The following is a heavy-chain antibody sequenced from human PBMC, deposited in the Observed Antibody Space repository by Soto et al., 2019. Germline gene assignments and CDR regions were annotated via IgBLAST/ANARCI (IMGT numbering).Heavy chain of an antibody. V-gene: IGHV1-46*01. J-gene: IGHJ6*02. CDR2: INPSGGSA. CDR3: SRVGDPLQVNFYYGMDV. Sequence: QVQLVQSGAEVKKPGASVKVSCKASGYTFTSYYMHWVRQAPGQGLEWMGIINPSGGSATYAQNFQGRVTMTRDASTSTLYMELRGLRSEYTAVYYCSRVGDPLQVNFYYGMDVWGQGTTVTVSS. CDR1: GYTFTSYY.